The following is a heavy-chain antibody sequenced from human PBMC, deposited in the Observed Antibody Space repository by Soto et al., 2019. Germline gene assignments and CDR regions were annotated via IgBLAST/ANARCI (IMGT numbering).Heavy chain of an antibody. D-gene: IGHD3-9*01. V-gene: IGHV1-3*01. CDR1: GYTFSDYA. J-gene: IGHJ4*02. Sequence: QVVLVQSGTEVKKPGASVKVSCKASGYTFSDYAIHWVRQAPGQRLEWMGWIYAGNGNTKYSPKFQDRVTISRDTSASTAYMDLNSLRSEDTAIYFCARDLGFRSFDVTGNYFGSWGQGTQVTVSS. CDR2: IYAGNGNT. CDR3: ARDLGFRSFDVTGNYFGS.